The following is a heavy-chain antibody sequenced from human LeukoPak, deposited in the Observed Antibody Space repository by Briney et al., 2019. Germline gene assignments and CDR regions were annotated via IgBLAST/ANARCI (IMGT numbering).Heavy chain of an antibody. V-gene: IGHV3-15*01. CDR2: IKSKTDGGTT. CDR1: GFTFTNAW. D-gene: IGHD5-24*01. Sequence: PGGSLRLSCAASGFTFTNAWMNWVRQAPGKGLEWVGRIKSKTDGGTTDYAAPVKGGFAISRDDSKNTLYLQMNSLKIEDTAVYYCTTRRDGYNPPYYYYYYMDVWGKGTTVTVSS. J-gene: IGHJ6*03. CDR3: TTRRDGYNPPYYYYYYMDV.